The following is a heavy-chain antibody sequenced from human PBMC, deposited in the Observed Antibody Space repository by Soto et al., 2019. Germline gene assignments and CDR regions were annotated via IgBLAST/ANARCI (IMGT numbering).Heavy chain of an antibody. D-gene: IGHD5-18*01. Sequence: GASVKVSCKVSGYTLTELSMHWVRQAPGKGLEWMGGFDPEDGETIYAQKFQGRVTMTEDTSTDTAYMELSSLRSEDTAVYYCAKGLTAMDPFDYWGQGTLVTVYS. V-gene: IGHV1-24*01. CDR3: AKGLTAMDPFDY. J-gene: IGHJ4*02. CDR2: FDPEDGET. CDR1: GYTLTELS.